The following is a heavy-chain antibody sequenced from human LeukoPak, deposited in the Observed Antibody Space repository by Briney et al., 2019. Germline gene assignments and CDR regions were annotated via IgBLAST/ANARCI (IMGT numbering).Heavy chain of an antibody. CDR1: GYTFTSYY. CDR3: ARGQLAIFRGPYYYGMDV. J-gene: IGHJ6*02. Sequence: ASVKVSCKASGYTFTSYYMHWVRQAPGQGLEWMGIINPSGGSTSYAQKFQGRVTMTRDTSTSTVYMELSSLRSEDTAVYYCARGQLAIFRGPYYYGMDVWGQGTTVTVSS. CDR2: INPSGGST. V-gene: IGHV1-46*01. D-gene: IGHD3-3*02.